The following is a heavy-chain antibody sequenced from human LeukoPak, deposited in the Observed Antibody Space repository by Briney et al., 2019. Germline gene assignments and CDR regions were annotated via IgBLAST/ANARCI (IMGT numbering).Heavy chain of an antibody. D-gene: IGHD1-26*01. J-gene: IGHJ4*02. CDR1: GFTFSSYE. CDR3: ARDLRGRGSYYGPY. V-gene: IGHV3-48*03. CDR2: ISSSGSTI. Sequence: GGSLRLSCAASGFTFSSYEMNWVRQAPGKGLEWVSYISSSGSTIYYADSVKGRFTISRDNAKNSLYLQMNSLRAEDTAVYYCARDLRGRGSYYGPYWGQGTLVTVSS.